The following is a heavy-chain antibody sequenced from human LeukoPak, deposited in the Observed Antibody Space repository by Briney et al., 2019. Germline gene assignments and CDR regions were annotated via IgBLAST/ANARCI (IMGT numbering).Heavy chain of an antibody. D-gene: IGHD3-10*01. CDR1: GFTFSSYA. CDR3: ARDEVGRITMVRGVIID. V-gene: IGHV3-30*04. J-gene: IGHJ4*02. CDR2: ISYDGSNK. Sequence: GRSLRLSCAASGFTFSSYAMHWVRQAPGKGLEWVAVISYDGSNKYYADSVKGRFTISRDNSKNTLYLQMNSLRAEDTAVYYCARDEVGRITMVRGVIIDWGQGTLVTVSS.